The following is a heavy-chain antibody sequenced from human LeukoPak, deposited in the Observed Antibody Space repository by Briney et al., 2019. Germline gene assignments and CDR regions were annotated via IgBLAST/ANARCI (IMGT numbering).Heavy chain of an antibody. J-gene: IGHJ4*02. Sequence: PGTSLRLSCVASGFSFGGYGMNWVRQAPGKGLEWVSSISSSSSYMYYADSLKGRFTISRDNAKNSLYLQMNSLRAEDTAAYYCARDDSEDYWGQGTLVTVSS. CDR3: ARDDSEDY. D-gene: IGHD5-18*01. V-gene: IGHV3-21*01. CDR2: ISSSSSYM. CDR1: GFSFGGYG.